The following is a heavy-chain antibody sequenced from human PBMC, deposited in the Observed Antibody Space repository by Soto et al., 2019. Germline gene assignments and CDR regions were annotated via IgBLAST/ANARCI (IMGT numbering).Heavy chain of an antibody. CDR1: GFTFSSYA. J-gene: IGHJ4*02. CDR3: AKEHHYSSSWSEFDY. CDR2: ISGSGVST. D-gene: IGHD6-13*01. Sequence: GGSLRLSCAASGFTFSSYAMSWVRQAPGKGLEWVSAISGSGVSTYYADSVKGRFTISRDNSKNTLYLQMNSLRAEDTAVYYCAKEHHYSSSWSEFDYWGQGTQVTVSS. V-gene: IGHV3-23*01.